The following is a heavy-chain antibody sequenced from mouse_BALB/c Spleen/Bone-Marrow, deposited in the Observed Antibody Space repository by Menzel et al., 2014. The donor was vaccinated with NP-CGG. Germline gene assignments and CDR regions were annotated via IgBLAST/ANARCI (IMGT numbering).Heavy chain of an antibody. CDR1: GFTFTDHY. CDR3: ARDYLYYFDY. V-gene: IGHV7-3*02. D-gene: IGHD2-1*01. J-gene: IGHJ2*01. Sequence: DVMLVESGGGLVQPGGFLRLSCATSGFTFTDHYTSWVRQPPGKALEWLGFIRNKANGYTTEYSASVKGRFTISRDNSQSIVYLQMNTLRAEDSATYYCARDYLYYFDYWGQGTTLTVSS. CDR2: IRNKANGYTT.